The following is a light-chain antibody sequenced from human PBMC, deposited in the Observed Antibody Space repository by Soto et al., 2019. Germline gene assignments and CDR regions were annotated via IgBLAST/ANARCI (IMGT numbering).Light chain of an antibody. CDR3: QQANASAST. CDR1: QGISSY. CDR2: DAS. V-gene: IGKV1-9*01. J-gene: IGKJ4*01. Sequence: SQWTQYRSSLSAPVGDRVTITFRASQGISSYLGWYQQKPGKAPNLLIYDASTLHSGVPSRFSGGGSGTDFTLTLSSLQPDDFAPYYCQQANASASTFAGGTQLDIK.